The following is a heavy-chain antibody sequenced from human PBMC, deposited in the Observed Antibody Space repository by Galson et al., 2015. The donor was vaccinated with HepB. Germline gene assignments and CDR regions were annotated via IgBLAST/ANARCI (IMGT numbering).Heavy chain of an antibody. D-gene: IGHD2-2*02. J-gene: IGHJ6*02. V-gene: IGHV3-23*01. CDR2: ISGNGGDT. Sequence: SLRLSCAASGFSFSSYAMTWVRQASGKGLEWVSSISGNGGDTKYGDSVKGRFTIFRDKAKSTLYLLMNSLRAEDTAVYYCAKGDVWGPAAINYGLHVWGQGTTVTVSS. CDR3: AKGDVWGPAAINYGLHV. CDR1: GFSFSSYA.